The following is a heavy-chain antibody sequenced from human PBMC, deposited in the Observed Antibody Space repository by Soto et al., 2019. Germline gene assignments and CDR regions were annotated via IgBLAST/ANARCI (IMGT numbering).Heavy chain of an antibody. J-gene: IGHJ4*02. Sequence: ASVKVSCKASGYTFTSYYMHWVRQAPGQGLEWMGIINPSGGSTSYAQKFQGRVTMTRDTSTSTVYMELSSLSSEDTAVYYCARARKIAVAGLNFDSWGQGTLVTVSS. V-gene: IGHV1-46*01. CDR3: ARARKIAVAGLNFDS. CDR2: INPSGGST. CDR1: GYTFTSYY. D-gene: IGHD6-19*01.